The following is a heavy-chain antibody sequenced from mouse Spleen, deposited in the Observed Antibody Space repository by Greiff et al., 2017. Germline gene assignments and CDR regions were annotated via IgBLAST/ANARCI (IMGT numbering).Heavy chain of an antibody. CDR2: IWGGGST. V-gene: IGHV2-6*01. Sequence: VNVVESGPGLVAPSQSLSITCTVSGFSLTSYGVDWVRQSPGKGLEWLGVIWGGGSTNYNSALKSRLSISKDNSKSQVFLKMNSLQTDDTAMYYCASDRQTGFAYWGQGTLVTVSA. J-gene: IGHJ3*01. CDR3: ASDRQTGFAY. CDR1: GFSLTSYG. D-gene: IGHD6-1*01.